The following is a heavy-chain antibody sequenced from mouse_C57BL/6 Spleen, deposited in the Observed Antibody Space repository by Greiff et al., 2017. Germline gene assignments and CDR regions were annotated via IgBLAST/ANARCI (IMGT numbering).Heavy chain of an antibody. CDR2: INPSNGGT. D-gene: IGHD1-1*01. CDR3: AREGNHYYGSSLDY. V-gene: IGHV1-53*01. J-gene: IGHJ2*01. Sequence: QVQLQQPGTELVKPGASVKLSCKASGYTFTSYWMHWVKQRPGQGLEWIGNINPSNGGTNYNEKLKSKATLTVDKSSSTAYMQLSSLTSEDSAVYYYAREGNHYYGSSLDYWGQGTTLTVSS. CDR1: GYTFTSYW.